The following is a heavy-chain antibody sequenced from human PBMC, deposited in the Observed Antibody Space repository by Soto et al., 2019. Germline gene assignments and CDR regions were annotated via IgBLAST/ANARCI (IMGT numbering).Heavy chain of an antibody. J-gene: IGHJ4*02. D-gene: IGHD2-2*01. CDR1: GFTFSSYG. V-gene: IGHV3-30*18. Sequence: QVQLVESGGGVVQPGRSLRLSCAASGFTFSSYGMHWVRQAPGKGLEWVAVISYDGSNKYYADSVKGRFTISRDNSKNTLYLQMNSLRAEDMAVYYCAKPEDEYQLPYFDYWGQGTLVTVSS. CDR3: AKPEDEYQLPYFDY. CDR2: ISYDGSNK.